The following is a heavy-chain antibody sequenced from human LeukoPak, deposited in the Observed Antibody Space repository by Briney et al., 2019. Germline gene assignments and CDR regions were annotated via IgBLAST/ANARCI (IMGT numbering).Heavy chain of an antibody. V-gene: IGHV1-69*13. J-gene: IGHJ6*03. D-gene: IGHD3-3*01. Sequence: SVKVSCKASGGTFSSYAISWVRQAPGQGLEWMGGIIPIFGTANYAQKFQGRVTITADESTSTADMELSSLRSEDTAVYYCARGAPDFWIPPHYYMDVWGKGTTVTVSS. CDR1: GGTFSSYA. CDR3: ARGAPDFWIPPHYYMDV. CDR2: IIPIFGTA.